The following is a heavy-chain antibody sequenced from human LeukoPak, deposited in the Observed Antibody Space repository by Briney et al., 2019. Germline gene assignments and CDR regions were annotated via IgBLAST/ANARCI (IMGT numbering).Heavy chain of an antibody. Sequence: SETLSLTCTVSGGSVSSYYWSWIRQPSGKGLEWIGYIYYSGSTNYNPSLKSRVTISVDTSKNQFSLKLSSVTAADTAVYYCARRSGSPDAFDIWGQGTMVTVSS. V-gene: IGHV4-59*08. CDR2: IYYSGST. J-gene: IGHJ3*02. CDR3: ARRSGSPDAFDI. D-gene: IGHD6-13*01. CDR1: GGSVSSYY.